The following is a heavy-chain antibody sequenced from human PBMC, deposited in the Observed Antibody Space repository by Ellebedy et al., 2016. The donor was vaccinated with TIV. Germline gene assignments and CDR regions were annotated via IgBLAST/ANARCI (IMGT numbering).Heavy chain of an antibody. CDR2: IYYSGST. CDR3: ARHPSGYDFWSGYSP. CDR1: GGSISSYY. J-gene: IGHJ5*02. D-gene: IGHD3-3*01. V-gene: IGHV4-59*01. Sequence: MPSETLSLTCTVSGGSISSYYWSWIRQPPGKGLEWIGYIYYSGSTNYNPSLKSRVTIAVDTSKNQFPLKLSSVTAAETAVYYCARHPSGYDFWSGYSPWGQGTLVTVSS.